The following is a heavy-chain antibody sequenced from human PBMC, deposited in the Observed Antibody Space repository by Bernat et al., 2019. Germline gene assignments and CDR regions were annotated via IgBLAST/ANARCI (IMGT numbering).Heavy chain of an antibody. J-gene: IGHJ4*02. V-gene: IGHV3-NL1*01. CDR2: IYSGGST. Sequence: QVQLVESGGGVVQPGRSLRLSCAASGFTFSSYGMHWVRQAPGKGLEWVAVIYSGGSTYYADSVKGRFTISRDNSKNTLYLQMNSLRAEDTAVYYCARGENFFDYWGQGALVTISS. CDR1: GFTFSSYG. D-gene: IGHD2/OR15-2a*01. CDR3: ARGENFFDY.